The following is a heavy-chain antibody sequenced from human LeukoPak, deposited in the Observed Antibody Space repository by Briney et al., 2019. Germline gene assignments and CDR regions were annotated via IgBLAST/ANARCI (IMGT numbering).Heavy chain of an antibody. V-gene: IGHV1-69*13. CDR1: GGTFSSYS. CDR2: IIPIFDIT. D-gene: IGHD5-24*01. J-gene: IGHJ4*02. CDR3: ARDLGTRDGYNPPNLFDI. Sequence: SVKVSCKASGGTFSSYSISWVRQAPGQGLEWMGGIIPIFDITNYAQKFQGRVTLTADESTSTAYMELSSLRSDDTAVYYCARDLGTRDGYNPPNLFDIWGQGTLVTVSS.